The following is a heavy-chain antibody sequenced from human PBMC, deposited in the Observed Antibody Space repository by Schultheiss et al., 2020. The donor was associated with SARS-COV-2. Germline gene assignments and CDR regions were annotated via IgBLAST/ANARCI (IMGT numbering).Heavy chain of an antibody. CDR1: GFTFSSYG. D-gene: IGHD3-10*01. CDR2: IWYDGSNK. V-gene: IGHV3-33*03. CDR3: AVYGSGTEIKIDY. Sequence: GESLKISCAASGFTFSSYGMHWVRQAPGKGLEWVAVIWYDGSNKYYADSVKGRFTISRDNAKNSLYLQMNSLRAEDTAVYYCAVYGSGTEIKIDYWGQGTLVTVSS. J-gene: IGHJ4*02.